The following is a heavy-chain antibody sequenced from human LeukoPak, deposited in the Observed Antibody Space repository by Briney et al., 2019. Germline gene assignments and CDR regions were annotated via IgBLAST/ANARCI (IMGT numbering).Heavy chain of an antibody. CDR1: GYTFTNYA. CDR3: AKEGAIRSDAFDI. J-gene: IGHJ3*02. Sequence: VASVTVSCKASGYTFTNYAMDWVRQAPGQGLEGMGWINTNTGNPTYAQGFTGRFVFSLDTSVSTAYLQISSLEAEDTAVYYCAKEGAIRSDAFDIWGQGTMVTVSS. CDR2: INTNTGNP. V-gene: IGHV7-4-1*02.